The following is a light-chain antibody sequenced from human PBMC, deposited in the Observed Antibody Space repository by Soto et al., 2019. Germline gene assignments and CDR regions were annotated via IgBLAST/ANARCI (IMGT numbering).Light chain of an antibody. CDR2: DVS. V-gene: IGLV2-8*01. J-gene: IGLJ2*01. CDR1: SSDVGGYNY. CDR3: NSYAGSNNLV. Sequence: QSALTQPPSASGSPGQSVTISCTGTSSDVGGYNYVSWYQQHPGKAPKLMIYDVSKRPSGVPDRFSGSKPGNTASLTVSGLQAEDEADYYCNSYAGSNNLVFGGGTKLTVL.